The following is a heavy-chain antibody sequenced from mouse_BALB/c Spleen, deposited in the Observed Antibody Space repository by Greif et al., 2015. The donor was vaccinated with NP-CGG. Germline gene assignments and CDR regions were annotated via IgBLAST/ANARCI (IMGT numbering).Heavy chain of an antibody. CDR1: GYTFTSYV. J-gene: IGHJ4*01. V-gene: IGHV1-14*01. Sequence: EVQLQQSGPELVKPGASVKMSCKASGYTFTSYVMHWVKQKPGQGLEWIGYINPYNDGTKYNEKFKGKATLTSDKSSSTAYMELSSLTSEDSAVYYCAREYGNYPYAMDYWGQGTSVTVSS. D-gene: IGHD2-10*02. CDR2: INPYNDGT. CDR3: AREYGNYPYAMDY.